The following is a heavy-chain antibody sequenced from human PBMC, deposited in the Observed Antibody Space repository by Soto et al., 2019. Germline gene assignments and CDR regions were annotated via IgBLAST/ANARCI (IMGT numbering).Heavy chain of an antibody. J-gene: IGHJ5*02. CDR3: AKDRAAVDPRVRFDP. CDR2: ISGSGDNT. CDR1: GFTFSSYA. V-gene: IGHV3-23*01. Sequence: EVQLLESGGGLVQPGTSLRLSCAAAGFTSSGFTFSSYAMSWVRQAPGKGLEWVSSISGSGDNTYYADSVKGRFTISRDNSKNTLFLQMNSLRAEDTAVYYCAKDRAAVDPRVRFDPWGQGTLVTVSS. D-gene: IGHD6-19*01.